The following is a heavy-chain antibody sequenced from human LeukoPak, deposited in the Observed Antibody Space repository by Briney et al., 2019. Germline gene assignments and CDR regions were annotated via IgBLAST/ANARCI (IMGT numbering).Heavy chain of an antibody. D-gene: IGHD3-16*01. V-gene: IGHV4-59*08. CDR2: MYYSGTT. CDR3: ASAYYELDAFDI. Sequence: PSETLSLTCTVSGGSIRSYYWNWIRQPPGKGLEWIGYMYYSGTTHYNPSLKSQVTISVDTSKSQFSLKLSSVTAADTAVYYCASAYYELDAFDIWGQGTMVTVSS. CDR1: GGSIRSYY. J-gene: IGHJ3*02.